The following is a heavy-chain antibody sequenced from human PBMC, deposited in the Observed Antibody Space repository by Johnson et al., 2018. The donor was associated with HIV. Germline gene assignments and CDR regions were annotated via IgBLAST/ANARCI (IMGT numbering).Heavy chain of an antibody. CDR2: ISHDGSHK. CDR1: GFTFSS. Sequence: QVQLVESGGGVVQPGRSLRLSCAASGFTFSSMHWDRQAPGKGLEWVAVISHDGSHKYYADSVKGRFSLSRDISKNTLYLQMHSLRAEDTAVYYCAKLTIFGVVPPNEGDAFDIWGQGTMVTVSS. D-gene: IGHD3-3*01. V-gene: IGHV3-30*18. CDR3: AKLTIFGVVPPNEGDAFDI. J-gene: IGHJ3*02.